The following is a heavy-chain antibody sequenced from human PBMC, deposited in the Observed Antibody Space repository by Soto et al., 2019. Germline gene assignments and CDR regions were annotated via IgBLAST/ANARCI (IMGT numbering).Heavy chain of an antibody. J-gene: IGHJ6*02. V-gene: IGHV4-31*03. D-gene: IGHD2-2*02. CDR1: GGSISSGGYY. CDR2: IYYSGST. CDR3: ARGRTSWDIVVVPAAIGDYYYYGMDV. Sequence: LSLTCTVSGGSISSGGYYWSWIRQHPGKGLEWIGYIYYSGSTYYNPSLKSRVTISVDTSKNQFSLKLSSVTAADTAVYYCARGRTSWDIVVVPAAIGDYYYYGMDVWGQGTTVTVSS.